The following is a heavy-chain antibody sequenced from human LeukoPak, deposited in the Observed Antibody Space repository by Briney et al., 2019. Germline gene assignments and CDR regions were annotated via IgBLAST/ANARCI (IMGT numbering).Heavy chain of an antibody. CDR1: GYSISSGYY. D-gene: IGHD3/OR15-3a*01. J-gene: IGHJ4*02. V-gene: IGHV4-38-2*02. CDR2: IYHSGST. Sequence: SETLFLTCTVSGYSISSGYYWGWIRQPPGKGLEWIGSIYHSGSTYYNPSLKSRVTISVDTSKSQFSLRLTSVTAADTAVYYCARQTGSGLFILPGGQGTLVTVSS. CDR3: ARQTGSGLFILP.